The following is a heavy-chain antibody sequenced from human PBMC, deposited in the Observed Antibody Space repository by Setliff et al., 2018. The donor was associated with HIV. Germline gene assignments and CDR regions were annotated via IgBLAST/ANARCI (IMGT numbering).Heavy chain of an antibody. V-gene: IGHV1-24*01. Sequence: GASVKVSCKASGYTFTGNYIHWVRQAPGQGLEWMGGFDPEDNKIVYAQKFQGRVTTTEDTSTDTAYMELSSLRSEDTAVYYCATDFGTVRGVMDYYNYGMDVWGQGTTVTVSS. CDR3: ATDFGTVRGVMDYYNYGMDV. CDR2: FDPEDNKI. CDR1: GYTFTGNY. J-gene: IGHJ6*02. D-gene: IGHD3-10*01.